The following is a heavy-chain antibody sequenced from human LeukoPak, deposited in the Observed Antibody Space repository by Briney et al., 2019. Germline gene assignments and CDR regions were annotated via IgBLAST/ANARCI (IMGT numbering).Heavy chain of an antibody. Sequence: GGSLRLSCAASGFTFSSYSMSRVRQAPGKGLEWVSSISKNSSYIYYADSVKGRFTISRDNAKHSLYLQMNSLRAEDTAVYYCARSPISVNYLDYWGRGTLVTPSA. CDR2: ISKNSSYI. V-gene: IGHV3-21*01. CDR3: ARSPISVNYLDY. CDR1: GFTFSSYS. J-gene: IGHJ4*02.